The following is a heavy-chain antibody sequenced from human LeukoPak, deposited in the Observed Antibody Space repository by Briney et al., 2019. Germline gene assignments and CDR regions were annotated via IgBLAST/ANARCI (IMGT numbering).Heavy chain of an antibody. V-gene: IGHV4-39*01. J-gene: IGHJ4*02. D-gene: IGHD2-15*01. Sequence: PSETLSLTCSVSGGSISSSSHFWGWIRQPPGKGLEWIGSIYYSGNTYYNPSLKSRVTMSVDTSKNHFSLKVTSVTAADTAMYYCARHENIVVVASATAFDHWGQGTLVTVSS. CDR3: ARHENIVVVASATAFDH. CDR2: IYYSGNT. CDR1: GGSISSSSHF.